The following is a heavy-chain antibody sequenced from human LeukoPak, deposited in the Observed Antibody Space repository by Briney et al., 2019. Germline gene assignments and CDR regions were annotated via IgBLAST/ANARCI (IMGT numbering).Heavy chain of an antibody. D-gene: IGHD2-2*02. CDR1: GGSISSSSYY. V-gene: IGHV4-39*07. CDR2: IYYGGNT. J-gene: IGHJ5*02. CDR3: ARARYCSGSSCYTSWFDP. Sequence: PSETLSLTCTVSGGSISSSSYYWGWIRQPPGKGLEWIGNIYYGGNTYYNPSLKSRVTISVDTSKNQFSLRLSSVTAADTAAYSCARARYCSGSSCYTSWFDPWGQGTLVTVSS.